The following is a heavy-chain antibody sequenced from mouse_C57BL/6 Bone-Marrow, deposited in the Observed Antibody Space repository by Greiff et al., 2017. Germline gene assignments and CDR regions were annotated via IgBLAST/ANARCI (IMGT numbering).Heavy chain of an antibody. J-gene: IGHJ3*01. CDR3: ARCPSSIITPWFAY. D-gene: IGHD1-2*01. Sequence: QVQLQQPGAEFVMPGASVKLSCKASGYTFTSYWMHWVKQRPGQGLEWIGEIDPSDSYTNYNQKFKGKSTLTVDNSSSTVYMQLSSLTSKDSAVYYCARCPSSIITPWFAYWGQGTLGTVSA. CDR1: GYTFTSYW. V-gene: IGHV1-69*01. CDR2: IDPSDSYT.